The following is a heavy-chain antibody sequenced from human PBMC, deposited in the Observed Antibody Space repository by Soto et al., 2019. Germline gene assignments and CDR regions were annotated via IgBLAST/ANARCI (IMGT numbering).Heavy chain of an antibody. J-gene: IGHJ2*01. CDR2: MNPNSGNT. D-gene: IGHD6-13*01. V-gene: IGHV1-8*01. CDR1: GYTFTSYD. Sequence: QVQLVQSGAEVKKPGASVRVSCKASGYTFTSYDINWVRQATGQGLEWMGWMNPNSGNTGYAQKFQGRVTMTRNTSISTVYMDLSSLRSEDTAVYYCARRGFGSSWGYWYFDLWGRGTLVTVSS. CDR3: ARRGFGSSWGYWYFDL.